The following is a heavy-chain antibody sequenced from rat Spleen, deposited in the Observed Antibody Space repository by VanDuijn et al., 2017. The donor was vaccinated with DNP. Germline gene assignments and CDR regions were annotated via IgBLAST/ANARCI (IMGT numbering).Heavy chain of an antibody. V-gene: IGHV8-23*01. J-gene: IGHJ2*01. CDR1: GFSLSTHNMG. Sequence: QVTLKESGPGILQPSHTLSLTCSFSGFSLSTHNMGVSWIRQPSGKGLEWLASIWWNGNTYNNPSLKSRLTVSKDTSNNQVFLKVTSVDTADTATYYCAHTQGGGANYFDDWGQGVMVTVSS. CDR3: AHTQGGGANYFDD. CDR2: IWWNGNT. D-gene: IGHD5-1*01.